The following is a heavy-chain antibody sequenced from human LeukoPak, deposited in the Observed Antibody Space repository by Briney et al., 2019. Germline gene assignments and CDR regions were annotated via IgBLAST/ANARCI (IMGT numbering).Heavy chain of an antibody. D-gene: IGHD6-13*01. CDR2: IYHSGIT. J-gene: IGHJ4*02. Sequence: SETLPLTCAVSGDSISSGHYWGWIRQPPGKGLEWIGSIYHSGITYYNPSLKSRVTISVDTSKNQFALNLSSVTAADMAVYFCGRVISGAAAAFDYWGQGTLVTVSS. CDR1: GDSISSGHY. V-gene: IGHV4-38-2*01. CDR3: GRVISGAAAAFDY.